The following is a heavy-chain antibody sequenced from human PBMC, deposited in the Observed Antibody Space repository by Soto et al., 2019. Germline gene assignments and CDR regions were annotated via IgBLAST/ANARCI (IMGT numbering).Heavy chain of an antibody. V-gene: IGHV3-23*01. J-gene: IGHJ4*02. CDR2: ISGSGGST. D-gene: IGHD3-22*01. CDR3: AKKWVELKYCYDSSGYYPLGY. CDR1: GFTFSSYA. Sequence: GGSLRLSCAASGFTFSSYAMSWVRQAPGKGLEWVSTISGSGGSTYYADSVKGRFTISRDNSKNTLYLQMNSLRAEDTAVYYCAKKWVELKYCYDSSGYYPLGYWGQGTLVTVSS.